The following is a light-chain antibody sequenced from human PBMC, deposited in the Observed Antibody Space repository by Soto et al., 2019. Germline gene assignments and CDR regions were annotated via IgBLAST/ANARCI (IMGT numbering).Light chain of an antibody. J-gene: IGKJ5*01. CDR2: AAS. V-gene: IGKV1-39*01. Sequence: DIQMTQSPSSLSAGVGDRVIITCRASQTISSHLNWYQQKPGKAPNLLVYAASSLQSGVPSRFTGSGSGTDFTLTISSLQPEDFATYFCQQSYTTPITFGQGTRLEIK. CDR1: QTISSH. CDR3: QQSYTTPIT.